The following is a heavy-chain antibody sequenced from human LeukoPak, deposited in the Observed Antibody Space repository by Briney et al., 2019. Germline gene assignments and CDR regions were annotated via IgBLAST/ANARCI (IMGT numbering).Heavy chain of an antibody. CDR2: IYPGDSDT. D-gene: IGHD2-2*01. CDR3: ARSNCSSTRRVRYCYYYMDV. J-gene: IGHJ6*03. V-gene: IGHV5-51*01. Sequence: GESLKISCKGSGYSFTSYWIGWVRQMPGKGLEWMGIIYPGDSDTRYSPSFQGQVTISADKSISTAYLQWRSLKASDTAMYYCARSNCSSTRRVRYCYYYMDVWGKGTTVTVSS. CDR1: GYSFTSYW.